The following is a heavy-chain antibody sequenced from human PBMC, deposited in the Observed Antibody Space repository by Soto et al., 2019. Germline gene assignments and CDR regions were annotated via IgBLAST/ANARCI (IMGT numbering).Heavy chain of an antibody. CDR1: GGSISSYY. Sequence: QVQLQESGPGLVKPSETLSLTCTVSGGSISSYYWSWIRQPPGKGLEWIGYIYYSGSTNYNPSLKGRVTISVDTSKNQFSLKLSSVTAADTAVYYCARRFRGYGDYDYYFDYWGQGTLVTVSS. V-gene: IGHV4-59*08. CDR3: ARRFRGYGDYDYYFDY. D-gene: IGHD4-17*01. CDR2: IYYSGST. J-gene: IGHJ4*02.